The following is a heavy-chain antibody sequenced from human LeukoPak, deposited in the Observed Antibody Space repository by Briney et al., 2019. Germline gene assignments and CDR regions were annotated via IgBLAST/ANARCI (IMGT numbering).Heavy chain of an antibody. D-gene: IGHD1-26*01. CDR3: ARDIRSSYDY. CDR1: GFTFSNYW. Sequence: PGGSLRLSCAASGFTFSNYWMHWVRQAPGKGLVWVSRINSDGINTSYADSVKGRFTITRDNAKNSLYLQMNSLRAEDTAVYYCARDIRSSYDYWGQGTLVTVSS. J-gene: IGHJ4*02. V-gene: IGHV3-74*01. CDR2: INSDGINT.